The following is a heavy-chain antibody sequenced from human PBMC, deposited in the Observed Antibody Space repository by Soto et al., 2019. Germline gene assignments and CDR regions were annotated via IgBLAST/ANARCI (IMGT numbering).Heavy chain of an antibody. Sequence: ESLNVSWQCSGNSCTNYWSSLVLQMPGKGLEWMGRIDPSDSYTNYSPSFQGHVTISADNSISTAYLQWSSLKASDTAMYYCARMRRYFDWLVYYYYGMDVWGQGTTVTVSS. V-gene: IGHV5-10-1*01. J-gene: IGHJ6*02. D-gene: IGHD3-9*01. CDR2: IDPSDSYT. CDR3: ARMRRYFDWLVYYYYGMDV. CDR1: GNSCTNYW.